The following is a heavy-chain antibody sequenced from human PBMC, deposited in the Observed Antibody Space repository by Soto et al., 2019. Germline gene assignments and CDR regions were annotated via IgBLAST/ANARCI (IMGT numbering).Heavy chain of an antibody. CDR2: TSKGDYT. J-gene: IGHJ4*02. V-gene: IGHV3-21*06. CDR1: GFAFNNYG. Sequence: GGSLRLSCTVSGFAFNNYGINWVRQAPGKGLEWVSSTSKGDYTYYSDSVKGRFTISRDNAKNSVSLQMNTLRVEDTAVYYCARADSIIIPAVSDFWGQGTLVTVSS. D-gene: IGHD2-2*01. CDR3: ARADSIIIPAVSDF.